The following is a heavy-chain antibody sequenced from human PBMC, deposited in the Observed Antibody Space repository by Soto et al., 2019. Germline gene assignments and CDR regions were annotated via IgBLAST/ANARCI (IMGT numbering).Heavy chain of an antibody. D-gene: IGHD2-2*01. CDR2: IKRKIDGETT. J-gene: IGHJ3*02. CDR1: GFAFTHVW. V-gene: IGHV3-15*01. Sequence: EVQLLEAGGDLAEPGGSLRLSCAASGFAFTHVWMTWVLQAPGRGLEWVGRIKRKIDGETTNYAAPVKGRFTISRDDSKNTLYLQMNSLKTDDSAVYYCAADRYCSSNTCPGAFDIWGQGTTV. CDR3: AADRYCSSNTCPGAFDI.